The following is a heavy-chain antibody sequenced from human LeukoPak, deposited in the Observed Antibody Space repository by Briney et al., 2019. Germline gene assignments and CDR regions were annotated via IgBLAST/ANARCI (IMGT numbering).Heavy chain of an antibody. V-gene: IGHV4-4*07. Sequence: PSETLPLTCSVSGGSISAYHWAWILQPAGKGLEWIGRIYTSGSSDYNPSLKSRVTISVDTSKAQFSLKLASLTAADTAVYYCARGGANYMNYGWFDPWGQGTLVTGSS. D-gene: IGHD1-7*01. CDR3: ARGGANYMNYGWFDP. CDR1: GGSISAYH. J-gene: IGHJ5*01. CDR2: IYTSGSS.